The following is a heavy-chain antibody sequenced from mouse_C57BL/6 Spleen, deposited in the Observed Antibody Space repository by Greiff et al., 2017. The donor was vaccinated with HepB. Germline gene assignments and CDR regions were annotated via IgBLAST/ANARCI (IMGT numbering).Heavy chain of an antibody. CDR2: INPSSGYP. Sequence: QVHVKQSGAELAKPGASVKLSCKASGYTFTSYWMHWVKQRPGQGLEWIGYINPSSGYPKYNQKFKDKATLTADKSSSTAYMQLSSLTYEDSAVYYCARERYGSSPDYWGQGTTLTVSS. CDR1: GYTFTSYW. J-gene: IGHJ2*01. CDR3: ARERYGSSPDY. V-gene: IGHV1-7*01. D-gene: IGHD1-1*01.